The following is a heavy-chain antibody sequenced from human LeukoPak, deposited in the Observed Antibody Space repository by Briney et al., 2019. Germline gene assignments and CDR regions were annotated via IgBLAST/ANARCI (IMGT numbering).Heavy chain of an antibody. Sequence: QAGGSLRLSCAASGFTFTSYSMNWVRQAPGKGLEWVSTISGGGGSTYYADSVKGRFTISRDNSKNTLYLQMNSLRAEDTAVYYCASNSGVTWGQGTLVTVSS. CDR1: GFTFTSYS. D-gene: IGHD4-23*01. CDR2: ISGGGGST. CDR3: ASNSGVT. J-gene: IGHJ5*02. V-gene: IGHV3-23*01.